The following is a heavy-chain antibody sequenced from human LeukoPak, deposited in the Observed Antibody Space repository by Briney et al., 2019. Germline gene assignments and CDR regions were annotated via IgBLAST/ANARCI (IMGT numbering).Heavy chain of an antibody. D-gene: IGHD1-26*01. CDR1: GFTLSNAW. CDR2: IKSKSDGGTT. V-gene: IGHV3-15*01. J-gene: IGHJ4*02. CDR3: ARGDSAEFDY. Sequence: PGGSLRLSCAASGFTLSNAWMSWVRQAPGKGLEWVGRIKSKSDGGTTNYAAPVKGRFAISRDDSKSTLYLQMNSLKTEDTAVYYCARGDSAEFDYWGQGTLVTVSS.